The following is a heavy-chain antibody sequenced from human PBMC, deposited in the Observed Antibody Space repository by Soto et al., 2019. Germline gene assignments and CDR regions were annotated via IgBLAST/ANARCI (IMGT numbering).Heavy chain of an antibody. D-gene: IGHD6-19*01. CDR2: ISPYSGET. Sequence: QVQLVQSGPEVKKPAASVQVSCKASGYPFTSYGIVWVRQAPGHGLEWMGWISPYSGETRYTEKFQGRLTLTTDTSTSTAYMDLRSLSSDDTAVYFCARGPVAGSDFWGQGTLVIVSS. J-gene: IGHJ4*02. CDR1: GYPFTSYG. V-gene: IGHV1-18*01. CDR3: ARGPVAGSDF.